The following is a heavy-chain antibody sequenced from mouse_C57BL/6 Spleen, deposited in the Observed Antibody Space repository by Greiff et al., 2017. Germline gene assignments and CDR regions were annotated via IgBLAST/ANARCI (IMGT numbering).Heavy chain of an antibody. CDR2: ISSGGSYT. D-gene: IGHD1-1*01. V-gene: IGHV5-6*01. CDR1: GFTFSSYG. J-gene: IGHJ1*03. CDR3: ARVTTVVDWYFDV. Sequence: EVQVVASGGDLVKPGGSLKLSCAASGFTFSSYGMSWVRQTPDKRLEWVATISSGGSYTYYPDSVKGRFTISRDNAKNTLYLQMSSLKSEDTAMYYCARVTTVVDWYFDVWGTGTTVTVSS.